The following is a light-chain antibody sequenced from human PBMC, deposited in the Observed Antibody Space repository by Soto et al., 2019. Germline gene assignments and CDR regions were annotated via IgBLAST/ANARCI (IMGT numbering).Light chain of an antibody. Sequence: QSALTQPASVSGSPGQSIAISCTGTSSDVGAYNFVSWYQHQPGKAPQLMIFDVSNRPSGVSDRFSGSKAGNTASLTISGLQAEDEADYYCTSYTTSGTYVFGIGTKRTVL. CDR2: DVS. V-gene: IGLV2-14*03. CDR1: SSDVGAYNF. CDR3: TSYTTSGTYV. J-gene: IGLJ1*01.